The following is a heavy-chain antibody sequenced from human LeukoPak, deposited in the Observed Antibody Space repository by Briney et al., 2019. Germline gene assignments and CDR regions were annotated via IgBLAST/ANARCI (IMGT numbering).Heavy chain of an antibody. D-gene: IGHD6-6*01. J-gene: IGHJ4*02. CDR3: ARVGGRYSSSYYFDY. V-gene: IGHV1-2*02. CDR1: GYTFTGYY. Sequence: ASVKVSCKASGYTFTGYYMHWVRQAPGQGLEWMGWINPNSGGTNYAQKFQGRVTMTRDTSISTAYMELSRLRSDDTAVYYCARVGGRYSSSYYFDYWGQGTLATVSS. CDR2: INPNSGGT.